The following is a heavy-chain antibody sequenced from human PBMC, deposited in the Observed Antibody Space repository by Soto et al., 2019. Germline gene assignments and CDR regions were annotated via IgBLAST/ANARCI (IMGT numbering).Heavy chain of an antibody. Sequence: ASVKVSCKASGYTFTSYAMHWVRQAPGQRLEWMGWINAGNGNTKYSQKFQGRVTTTRDTSASTAYMELSSLRSEDTAVYYCARVPLNYDILTGSGFKKKDYYYYYMDVWGKGTTVTVSS. D-gene: IGHD3-9*01. CDR1: GYTFTSYA. CDR2: INAGNGNT. J-gene: IGHJ6*03. V-gene: IGHV1-3*01. CDR3: ARVPLNYDILTGSGFKKKDYYYYYMDV.